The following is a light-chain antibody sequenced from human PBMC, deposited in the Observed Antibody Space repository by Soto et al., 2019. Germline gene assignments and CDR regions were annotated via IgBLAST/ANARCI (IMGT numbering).Light chain of an antibody. V-gene: IGKV1-5*03. CDR3: QHYNSYSEA. CDR1: QTISSW. CDR2: KAS. Sequence: DIQMTQSTSALSASVGDRATITCRASQTISSWLAWYQQKPGEAPKLLIYKASTLKSGVPSRFSGSGSGTEFTLTISSLQPDDFATYYCQHYNSYSEAFGQGTKVDIK. J-gene: IGKJ1*01.